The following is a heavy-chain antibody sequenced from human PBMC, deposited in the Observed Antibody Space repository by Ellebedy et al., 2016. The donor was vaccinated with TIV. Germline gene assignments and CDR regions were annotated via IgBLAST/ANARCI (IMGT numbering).Heavy chain of an antibody. CDR1: GGSFRGYY. J-gene: IGHJ4*02. Sequence: SETLSLTXAVYGGSFRGYYWSWIRQPPGKGLEWIGEINHSGSTNYNPSLKSRVTISVDTSKNQFSLKLSSVTAADTAVYYCARGTTTLGRAALGYWGQGTLVTVSS. V-gene: IGHV4-34*01. D-gene: IGHD4-23*01. CDR3: ARGTTTLGRAALGY. CDR2: INHSGST.